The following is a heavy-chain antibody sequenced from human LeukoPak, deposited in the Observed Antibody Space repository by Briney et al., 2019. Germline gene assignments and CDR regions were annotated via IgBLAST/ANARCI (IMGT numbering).Heavy chain of an antibody. Sequence: KPGGSLRLSCAASGFTFSSYSMNWVRQAPGKGLEWVSSISSSSSYINYADSVKGRFTISRDNAKNSLYLQMNSLRAEDTAVYYCAREGIVVVPAAMGPWFDPWGQGTLVTVSS. D-gene: IGHD2-2*01. V-gene: IGHV3-21*01. J-gene: IGHJ5*02. CDR2: ISSSSSYI. CDR3: AREGIVVVPAAMGPWFDP. CDR1: GFTFSSYS.